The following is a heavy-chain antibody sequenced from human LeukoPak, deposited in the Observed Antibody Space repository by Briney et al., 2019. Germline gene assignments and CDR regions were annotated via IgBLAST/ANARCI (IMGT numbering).Heavy chain of an antibody. V-gene: IGHV1-69*04. CDR1: GGTFSSYA. J-gene: IGHJ5*02. CDR2: IIPILGIA. Sequence: GASVKVSCKASGGTFSSYAIRWVRQAPGQGLEWMGRIIPILGIANYAQKFQGRVTITADKSTSTAYMELSSLRSEDTAVYYFARSFGIVGATVWFDPWGQGTLVTVSS. D-gene: IGHD1-26*01. CDR3: ARSFGIVGATVWFDP.